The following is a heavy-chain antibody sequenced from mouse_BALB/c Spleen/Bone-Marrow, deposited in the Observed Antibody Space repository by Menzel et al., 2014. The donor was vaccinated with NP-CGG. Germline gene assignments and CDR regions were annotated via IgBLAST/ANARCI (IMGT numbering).Heavy chain of an antibody. V-gene: IGHV1-14*01. J-gene: IGHJ4*01. CDR3: AGKDGYYGMDY. D-gene: IGHD2-3*01. Sequence: EVQLQQSGPELVKPGASVKMSCKASGYTFTSYVLHWVKQKPGQGLEWIGYINPYNDGTKSNEKFKGKATLTSDKSSSTAYMELSSLTSEDSAVYYCAGKDGYYGMDYWGQGTSVTVSS. CDR2: INPYNDGT. CDR1: GYTFTSYV.